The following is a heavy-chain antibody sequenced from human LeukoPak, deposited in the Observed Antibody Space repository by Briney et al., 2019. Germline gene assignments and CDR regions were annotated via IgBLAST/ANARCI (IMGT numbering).Heavy chain of an antibody. CDR1: GGTFSSYA. CDR2: IIPIFGTA. V-gene: IGHV1-69*13. D-gene: IGHD2-21*02. Sequence: SVKVSCKASGGTFSSYAISWVRQAPGQGLEWMGGIIPIFGTANYAQKFKGRVTITADESTSTAYMELSSLRSEDTAVYYCARGFSAYCGGDCYPPYYFDYWGQGTLVTVSS. J-gene: IGHJ4*02. CDR3: ARGFSAYCGGDCYPPYYFDY.